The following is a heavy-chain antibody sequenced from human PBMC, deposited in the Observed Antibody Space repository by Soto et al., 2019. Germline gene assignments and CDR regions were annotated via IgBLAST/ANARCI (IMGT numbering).Heavy chain of an antibody. CDR3: ARGVTAGVDY. Sequence: QVQLVQSGAEVREPGASVNVSCKASGYSFTSLDINWVRQTTGQGLEWMGWMQPSSGRTGYAQKFQGRVTMTRDTSINTAYMELSSLTSDATAFYYCARGVTAGVDYWGQGTLVTVSS. V-gene: IGHV1-8*01. CDR2: MQPSSGRT. D-gene: IGHD1-26*01. J-gene: IGHJ4*02. CDR1: GYSFTSLD.